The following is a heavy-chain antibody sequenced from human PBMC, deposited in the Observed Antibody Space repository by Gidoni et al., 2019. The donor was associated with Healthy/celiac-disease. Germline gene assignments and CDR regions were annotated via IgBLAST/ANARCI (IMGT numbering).Heavy chain of an antibody. J-gene: IGHJ4*02. CDR2: IRYDGSNK. V-gene: IGHV3-30*02. D-gene: IGHD1-7*01. Sequence: QVQLVESGGGVVQPGGSLRLSCAASGFTFSSYGMHWVLQAPGTGLEWVAFIRYDGSNKYYADSVKGRFTISRDNSKNTLYLQMNSLRAEDTAVYYCAKDVWNYAFDYWGQGTLVTVSS. CDR3: AKDVWNYAFDY. CDR1: GFTFSSYG.